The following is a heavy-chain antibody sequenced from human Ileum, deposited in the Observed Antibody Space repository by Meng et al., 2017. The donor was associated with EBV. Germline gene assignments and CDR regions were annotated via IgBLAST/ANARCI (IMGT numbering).Heavy chain of an antibody. CDR2: VYHRGDT. V-gene: IGHV4-4*02. CDR1: EDSISRDNW. J-gene: IGHJ4*02. Sequence: QVARRERRPDLGDLWGPLSLPFTLWEDSISRDNWGRWCRQPPGEGLEWIGEVYHRGDTNYNPSLKSRVDISVDKSKNQFYLSLFSVTAADTAVYYCGRDQGRELINHWGQGTLVTVSS. D-gene: IGHD1-7*01. CDR3: GRDQGRELINH.